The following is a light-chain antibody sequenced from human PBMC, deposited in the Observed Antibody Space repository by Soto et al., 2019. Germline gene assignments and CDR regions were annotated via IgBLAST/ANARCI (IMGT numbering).Light chain of an antibody. CDR3: XXXXSXXXT. CDR1: QSVSSSY. Sequence: EIVLTQSPGTLSLSPGKRATLSCRASQSVSSSYLAWYQQKPGQAPRLLIYGASSRATGIPDRFSGSGSGTDFTLTXXXXEPXXXXXXXXXXXXSXXXTXGQGTKLEIK. J-gene: IGKJ2*01. CDR2: GAS. V-gene: IGKV3-20*01.